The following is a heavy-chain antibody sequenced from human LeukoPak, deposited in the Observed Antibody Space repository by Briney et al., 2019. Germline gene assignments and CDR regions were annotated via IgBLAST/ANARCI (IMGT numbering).Heavy chain of an antibody. Sequence: ASVKVSCKASGYTFTSYGISWVRQAPGQGLEWMGWISAYNGNTNYAQKFLGRVTITTDESTSTAYMELSSLRSEDTAVYYCARNAPLSGNYYMDVWGKGTTVTVSS. V-gene: IGHV1-18*01. CDR1: GYTFTSYG. D-gene: IGHD3-10*01. J-gene: IGHJ6*03. CDR3: ARNAPLSGNYYMDV. CDR2: ISAYNGNT.